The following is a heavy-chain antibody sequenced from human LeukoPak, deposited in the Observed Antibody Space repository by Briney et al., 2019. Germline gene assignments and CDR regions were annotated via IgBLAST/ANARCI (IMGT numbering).Heavy chain of an antibody. CDR2: IIPIFGTA. CDR3: ASIYDYVWGSYRDYGMDV. CDR1: GGTFSSYA. V-gene: IGHV1-69*01. Sequence: SVKVSCKASGGTFSSYAISWVRQAPGQGLEWMGGIIPIFGTANYAQKFQGRVTITADESTSTAYMELSSLRSGDTAVYYCASIYDYVWGSYRDYGMDVWGKGTTVTVSS. D-gene: IGHD3-16*02. J-gene: IGHJ6*04.